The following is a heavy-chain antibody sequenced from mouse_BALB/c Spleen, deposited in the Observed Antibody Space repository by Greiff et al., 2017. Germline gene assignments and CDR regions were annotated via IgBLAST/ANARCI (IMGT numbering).Heavy chain of an antibody. CDR2: IDPYSGGT. J-gene: IGHJ4*01. CDR3: ASSEYGPMDY. CDR1: GYSFTGYN. V-gene: IGHV1S135*01. Sequence: VQLQQSGPELEKPGASVKISCKASGYSFTGYNMNWVKQSNGKSLEWIGNIDPYSGGTSYNQKFKGKATLTVDKSSSTAYMQLKSLTSEDSAVYYCASSEYGPMDYWGQGTSVTVSS. D-gene: IGHD2-10*02.